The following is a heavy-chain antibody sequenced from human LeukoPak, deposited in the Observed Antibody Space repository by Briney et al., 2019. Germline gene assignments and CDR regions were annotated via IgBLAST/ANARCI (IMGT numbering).Heavy chain of an antibody. CDR3: ARERPTSYDILTGQGYFDL. V-gene: IGHV3-74*01. J-gene: IGHJ2*01. Sequence: GGSLRLSCAASGFTFSSYWMHWVRQAPGKGLVWVSRINSDGSSTSYADSVKGRFTISRDNAKNTLYLQMNSLRAEDTAVYYCARERPTSYDILTGQGYFDLWGRGTLVTGSS. D-gene: IGHD3-9*01. CDR1: GFTFSSYW. CDR2: INSDGSST.